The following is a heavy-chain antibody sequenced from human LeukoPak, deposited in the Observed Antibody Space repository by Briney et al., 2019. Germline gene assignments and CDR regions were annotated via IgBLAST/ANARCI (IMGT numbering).Heavy chain of an antibody. CDR3: ARRGLTVTTPFDY. J-gene: IGHJ4*02. V-gene: IGHV1-69*05. CDR2: IIPIFGTA. Sequence: ASVKVSCKASGGTFSSYAISWVRQAPGQGLEWMGGIIPIFGTANYAQKFQGRVTITTDESTSTAYMELSSPRSEDTAVYHCARRGLTVTTPFDYWGQGTLVTVSS. D-gene: IGHD4-11*01. CDR1: GGTFSSYA.